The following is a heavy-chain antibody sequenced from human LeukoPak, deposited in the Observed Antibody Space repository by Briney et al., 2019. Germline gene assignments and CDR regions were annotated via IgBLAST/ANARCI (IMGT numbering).Heavy chain of an antibody. CDR3: ASQSFARFDP. J-gene: IGHJ5*02. V-gene: IGHV3-7*01. CDR2: IQPDRSEQ. D-gene: IGHD3-16*01. Sequence: PGGSLRLSCVADGLTFSRNWVSWVRHPHRKLMDWEGNIQPDRSEQYPVDSVKGRFTISRDNARNSLFLQMNSLRVEDTAVYYCASQSFARFDPWGQGTLVTVSS. CDR1: GLTFSRNW.